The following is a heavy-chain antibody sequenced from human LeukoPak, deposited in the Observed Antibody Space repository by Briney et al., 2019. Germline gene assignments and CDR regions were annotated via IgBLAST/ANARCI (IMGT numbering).Heavy chain of an antibody. CDR3: ARVFGRQLPDY. CDR2: INPNSGGT. D-gene: IGHD1-26*01. V-gene: IGHV1-2*02. CDR1: GYTFTCYY. Sequence: GASVKVSCKASGYTFTCYYLHWVRQAPGQGLEWMGWINPNSGGTNSAQKFQGRVTMTRDTSISTAYIELSRLRSDDTAVYYCARVFGRQLPDYWGQGTLVTVSS. J-gene: IGHJ4*02.